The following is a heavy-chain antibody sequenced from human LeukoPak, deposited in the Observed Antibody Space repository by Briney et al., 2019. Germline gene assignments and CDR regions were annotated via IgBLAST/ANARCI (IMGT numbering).Heavy chain of an antibody. D-gene: IGHD2-15*01. J-gene: IGHJ6*02. V-gene: IGHV1-69*13. CDR2: IIPIFGTA. Sequence: SVKVSCKASGGTFSSYAISWVRQAPGQGLEWMGGIIPIFGTANYAQKFQGRATITADESTSTAYMELSSLRSEDTAVYYCASGGSSHNYYYYYGMDVWGQGTTVTVSS. CDR3: ASGGSSHNYYYYYGMDV. CDR1: GGTFSSYA.